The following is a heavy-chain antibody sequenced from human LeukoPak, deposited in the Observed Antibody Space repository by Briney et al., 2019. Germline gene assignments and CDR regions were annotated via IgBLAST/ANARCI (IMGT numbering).Heavy chain of an antibody. Sequence: GASVKDSCKASGYTFTGHYMHCVRQATGQGLEWMGWINPNSGGTNYAQKFQGWVTMTRDTSISTAYMELRRPRSDDTAVYYCARGRPWLVLRGGGQYFQHWGQGTLVTVSS. J-gene: IGHJ1*01. CDR3: ARGRPWLVLRGGGQYFQH. CDR1: GYTFTGHY. D-gene: IGHD6-19*01. V-gene: IGHV1-2*04. CDR2: INPNSGGT.